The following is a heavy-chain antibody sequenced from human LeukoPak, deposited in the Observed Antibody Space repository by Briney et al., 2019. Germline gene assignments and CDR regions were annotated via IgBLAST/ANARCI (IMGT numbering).Heavy chain of an antibody. Sequence: GGSLRLSCAASGFTVSSNYMSWVRQAPGKGLGWLASIRSDNSDTYYADSVKGRFTISRDNSKNTLYLQMNNLRVEDTAVFYCVNGESFYGDYGFDYWGQGTLVTVSS. CDR1: GFTVSSNY. V-gene: IGHV3-30*02. J-gene: IGHJ4*02. D-gene: IGHD4-17*01. CDR2: IRSDNSDT. CDR3: VNGESFYGDYGFDY.